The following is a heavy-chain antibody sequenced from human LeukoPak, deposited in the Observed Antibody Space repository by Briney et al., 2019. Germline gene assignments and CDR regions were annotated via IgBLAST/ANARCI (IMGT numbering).Heavy chain of an antibody. V-gene: IGHV3-21*01. D-gene: IGHD5-12*01. Sequence: GGSLRLSCAASGFTFSSYSMNWVRQAPGKGLEWVSSISSSSSYIYYADSVKGRFTISRDSAKNSLYLQMNSLRAEDTAVYYCARSKWLRSPVWNYWGQGTLVTVSS. J-gene: IGHJ4*02. CDR2: ISSSSSYI. CDR3: ARSKWLRSPVWNY. CDR1: GFTFSSYS.